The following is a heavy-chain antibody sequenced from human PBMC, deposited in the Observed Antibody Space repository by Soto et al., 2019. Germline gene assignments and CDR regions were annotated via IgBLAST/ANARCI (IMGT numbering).Heavy chain of an antibody. V-gene: IGHV1-18*01. CDR2: VSANNGHT. CDR1: GFTFSNYG. Sequence: GSVKVSCKASGFTFSNYGLNWVRRAPGQGLEWMGWVSANNGHTNYAQNLQGRVSMTIDTSTSTAYMELRGLRFDDTAVYYCARDIESVTAKHFFYYYAMDVWGQGTTVTVSS. D-gene: IGHD2-8*01. CDR3: ARDIESVTAKHFFYYYAMDV. J-gene: IGHJ6*02.